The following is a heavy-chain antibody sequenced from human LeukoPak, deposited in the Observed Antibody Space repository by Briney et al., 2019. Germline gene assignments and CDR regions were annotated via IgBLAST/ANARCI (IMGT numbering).Heavy chain of an antibody. CDR3: ARDMTYDYGSGTSYGMDV. D-gene: IGHD3-10*01. Sequence: ASVNVSCKASGYTFTSYGISWVRQAPGQGLEWMGWISAYNGNTNYAQKLQGRVTMTTDTSTSTAYMELRSLRSDDTAVHYCARDMTYDYGSGTSYGMDVWGQGTTVTVSS. CDR1: GYTFTSYG. V-gene: IGHV1-18*01. CDR2: ISAYNGNT. J-gene: IGHJ6*02.